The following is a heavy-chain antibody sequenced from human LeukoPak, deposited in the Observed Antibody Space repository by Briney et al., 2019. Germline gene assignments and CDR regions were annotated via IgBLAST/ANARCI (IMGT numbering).Heavy chain of an antibody. J-gene: IGHJ6*02. D-gene: IGHD3-10*01. CDR3: AKASKEQSVRGEYYYGMDV. V-gene: IGHV3-30*18. CDR2: ISYDGSNK. CDR1: GFTFSNYG. Sequence: GRSLRLSCAASGFTFSNYGMHWVRQAPGKGLEWVAVISYDGSNKNHADTLRGRFTISRDNSKNTLYLQMNTLRAEDTAVYYCAKASKEQSVRGEYYYGMDVWGQGTTVTVSS.